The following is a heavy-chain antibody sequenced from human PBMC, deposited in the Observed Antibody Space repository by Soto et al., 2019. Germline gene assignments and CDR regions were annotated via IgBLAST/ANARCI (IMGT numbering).Heavy chain of an antibody. CDR2: IIPIFGTA. V-gene: IGHV1-69*01. CDR1: GGTFSRHA. J-gene: IGHJ4*02. CDR3: ARGWGYDSNDYYYAY. D-gene: IGHD3-22*01. Sequence: QVQLVQSGAEVRKPGSSVKVSCKASGGTFSRHAISWVRQAPGQGLEWMGGIIPIFGTANHAQQFQGRVTIIADESTSTVYMELSSLRSEETAMYYCARGWGYDSNDYYYAYWGQGTLVIVSS.